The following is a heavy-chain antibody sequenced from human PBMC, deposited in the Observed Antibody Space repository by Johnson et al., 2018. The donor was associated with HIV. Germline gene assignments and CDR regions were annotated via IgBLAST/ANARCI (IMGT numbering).Heavy chain of an antibody. CDR3: GALAGIVSAFDI. Sequence: VQVVESGGGVVQPGGSLRLSCAASGFIFSTYGMHWVRQAPGKGLEWVAFIRYDGNNKYYADFVKGRFTISRDNSKNTLYLQMNSLRAEDTAVYYCGALAGIVSAFDIWGQGTMVTVSS. D-gene: IGHD6-19*01. V-gene: IGHV3-30*02. CDR2: IRYDGNNK. CDR1: GFIFSTYG. J-gene: IGHJ3*02.